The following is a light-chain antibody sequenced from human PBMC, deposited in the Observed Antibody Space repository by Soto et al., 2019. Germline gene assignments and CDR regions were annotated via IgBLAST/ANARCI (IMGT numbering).Light chain of an antibody. CDR2: DVS. J-gene: IGLJ1*01. Sequence: QSALTQPASVSGSPGQSITISCTGTSSDVGGYNYVSWYQQHPGKAPKLMIYDVSNRPSGVSNRFSGSKSGNTASLTISGLQAEDEADYYCSSYTSISTFYVFGTRTKLTVL. CDR3: SSYTSISTFYV. V-gene: IGLV2-14*01. CDR1: SSDVGGYNY.